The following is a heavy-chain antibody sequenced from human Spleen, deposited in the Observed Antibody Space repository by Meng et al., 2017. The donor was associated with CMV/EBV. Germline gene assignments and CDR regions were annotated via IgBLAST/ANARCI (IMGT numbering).Heavy chain of an antibody. V-gene: IGHV3-21*01. CDR3: ARDRAPSSSSTEFDY. D-gene: IGHD6-13*01. CDR2: ISSSSSYI. CDR1: GFIFSDHY. Sequence: GGSLRLSCAASGFIFSDHYMDWVRQAPGKGLEWVSSISSSSSYIYYADSVKGRFTISRDNAKNSLYLQMNSLRAEDTAVYYCARDRAPSSSSTEFDYWGQGTLVTVSS. J-gene: IGHJ4*02.